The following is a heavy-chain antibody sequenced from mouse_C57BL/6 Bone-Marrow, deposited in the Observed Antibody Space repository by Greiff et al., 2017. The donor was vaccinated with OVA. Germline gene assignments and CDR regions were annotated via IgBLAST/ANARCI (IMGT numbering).Heavy chain of an antibody. J-gene: IGHJ3*01. V-gene: IGHV1-19*01. D-gene: IGHD4-1*01. CDR3: ARGGTGTSFAY. CDR2: INPYNGGT. Sequence: VQLQQSGPVLVKPGASVKMSCKASGYTFTDYYMNWVKQSHGKSLEWIGVINPYNGGTSYNQKFKGKATLTVDKSSSTAYMELNSLTSEDSAVYYCARGGTGTSFAYWGQGTLVTVSA. CDR1: GYTFTDYY.